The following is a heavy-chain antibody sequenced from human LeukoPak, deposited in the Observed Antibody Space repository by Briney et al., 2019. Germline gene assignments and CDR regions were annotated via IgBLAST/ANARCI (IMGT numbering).Heavy chain of an antibody. CDR2: IKQDGSEK. D-gene: IGHD3-10*01. Sequence: GGSLRLSCAASGFTFSSYWMSWVRQAPGKGLEWVANIKQDGSEKYYVDSVKGRFTISRDNAKNSLYLQMNSLRAEDTAVYYCAKDKIRGVIGTLDNWGQGTMVTVSS. CDR3: AKDKIRGVIGTLDN. J-gene: IGHJ3*02. CDR1: GFTFSSYW. V-gene: IGHV3-7*01.